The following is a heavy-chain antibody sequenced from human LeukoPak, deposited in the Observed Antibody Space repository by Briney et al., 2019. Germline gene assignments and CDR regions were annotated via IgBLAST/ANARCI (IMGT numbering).Heavy chain of an antibody. CDR1: GVSISSYY. D-gene: IGHD4-23*01. Sequence: SETLSLTCIVSGVSISSYYWSWIRQPAGKGLEWIGRIYTSGSTNYNPSLKSRVTMSVDTSKNQFSLKLSSVTAADTAVYYCARDMGTVVTAPNYYYYYSMDVWGQGTTVTVSS. CDR2: IYTSGST. CDR3: ARDMGTVVTAPNYYYYYSMDV. V-gene: IGHV4-4*07. J-gene: IGHJ6*02.